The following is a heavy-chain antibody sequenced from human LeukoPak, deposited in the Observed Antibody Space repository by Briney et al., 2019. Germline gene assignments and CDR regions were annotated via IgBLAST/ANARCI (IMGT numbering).Heavy chain of an antibody. CDR1: GGSISSGDYY. CDR3: ARDSDYYDSSGFLFDI. D-gene: IGHD3-22*01. V-gene: IGHV4-61*08. CDR2: IYYSGST. J-gene: IGHJ3*02. Sequence: PSETLSLTCTVSGGSISSGDYYWSWIRQPPGKGLEWIGYIYYSGSTNYNPSLKSRVTISVDTSKNQFSLKLSSVTAADTAVYYCARDSDYYDSSGFLFDIWGQGTMVTVSS.